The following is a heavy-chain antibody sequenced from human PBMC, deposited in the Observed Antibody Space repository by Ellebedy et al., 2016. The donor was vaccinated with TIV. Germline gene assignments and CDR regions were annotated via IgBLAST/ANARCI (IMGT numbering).Heavy chain of an antibody. CDR2: INPSGGST. Sequence: ASVKVSXKASGYTFTSYYMHWVRQAPGQGLEWMGIINPSGGSTSYAQKFQGRVTMTRDTSTSTVYMELSRLRSDDTAMYYCARGAGRTYYDILTGYLPPWGQGTLVTVSS. J-gene: IGHJ4*02. V-gene: IGHV1-46*01. D-gene: IGHD3-9*01. CDR1: GYTFTSYY. CDR3: ARGAGRTYYDILTGYLPP.